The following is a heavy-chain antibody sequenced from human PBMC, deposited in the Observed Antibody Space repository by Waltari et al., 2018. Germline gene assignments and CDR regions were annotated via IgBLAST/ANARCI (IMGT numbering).Heavy chain of an antibody. CDR3: TKDLTSGGADV. D-gene: IGHD2-21*01. J-gene: IGHJ6*02. CDR2: ILLNRDYR. V-gene: IGHV3-9*02. CDR1: GFISDGYG. Sequence: EVHLVESGGGFVQPGRSLRLSCTDSGFISDGYGMHWVRQVPGKGLEWVLGILLNRDYRGYADSVKGRFTISRDNVKNSVYLQMNSLRPEDTALYYCTKDLTSGGADVWGQGTTVTVSS.